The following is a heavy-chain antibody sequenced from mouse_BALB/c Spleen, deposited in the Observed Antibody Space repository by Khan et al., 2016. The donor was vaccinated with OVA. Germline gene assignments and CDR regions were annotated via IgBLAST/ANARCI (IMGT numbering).Heavy chain of an antibody. J-gene: IGHJ2*01. Sequence: EVQLVESGGGLVQPGGSRKLSCTASGFTFSSYGMHWVRQAPEKGLEWVAYISGDSSTIYYADTVKDRFTFSRDNPKNTLFLQMTSLMSEDTARYYCATSYFYGDYFDYWGPGTTVTVSS. D-gene: IGHD1-1*01. V-gene: IGHV5-17*02. CDR2: ISGDSSTI. CDR3: ATSYFYGDYFDY. CDR1: GFTFSSYG.